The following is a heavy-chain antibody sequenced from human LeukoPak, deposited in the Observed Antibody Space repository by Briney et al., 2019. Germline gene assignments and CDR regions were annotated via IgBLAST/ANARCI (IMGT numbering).Heavy chain of an antibody. CDR1: GFTFSSYS. CDR3: TRDTSAAHY. CDR2: IRSKTYGGTT. J-gene: IGHJ4*02. V-gene: IGHV3-49*04. D-gene: IGHD6-25*01. Sequence: GGSLRLSCAASGFTFSSYSMNRVRQAPGKGLEWVGFIRSKTYGGTTEYAASVKGRFTISRDDSKSIAYLQMNSLKTEDTAVYYCTRDTSAAHYWGQGTLVTVSP.